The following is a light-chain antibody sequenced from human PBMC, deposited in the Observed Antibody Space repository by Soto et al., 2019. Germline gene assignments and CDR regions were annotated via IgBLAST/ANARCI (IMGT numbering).Light chain of an antibody. Sequence: QSVLLEPPSASGSPGQSVTISCTGTSSDVGGYNYVSWYQQHPGKAPKLMIYEVSQRPSGVPDRFSGSKSGNTASLTVSGLQAEDEADYYCNSYAGSNNVFGTGTKVT. J-gene: IGLJ1*01. CDR2: EVS. CDR3: NSYAGSNNV. V-gene: IGLV2-8*01. CDR1: SSDVGGYNY.